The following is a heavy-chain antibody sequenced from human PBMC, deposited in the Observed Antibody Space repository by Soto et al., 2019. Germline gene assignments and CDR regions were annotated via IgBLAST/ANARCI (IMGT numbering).Heavy chain of an antibody. CDR1: GFTFSSYA. CDR2: ISATGSST. V-gene: IGHV3-23*01. D-gene: IGHD3-3*01. CDR3: AKDSSRTYSDFWSGFYFDF. J-gene: IGHJ4*02. Sequence: SGGSLRLSCAASGFTFSSYAMSWVRQAPGKGLEWVSAISATGSSTFYADSVKGRFTISRDISKNTLYLQMNSLRAEDTAVYYCAKDSSRTYSDFWSGFYFDFWGQGALVTVSS.